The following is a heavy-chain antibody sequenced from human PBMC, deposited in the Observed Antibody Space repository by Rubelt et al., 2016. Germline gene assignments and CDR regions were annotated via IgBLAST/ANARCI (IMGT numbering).Heavy chain of an antibody. CDR1: GFSLSTSGVG. D-gene: IGHD1-26*01. J-gene: IGHJ5*02. CDR3: AHGEWELFVGWWFDP. CDR2: IYWNDDK. Sequence: QITLKESGPTLVKPTQTLTLTCTFSGFSLSTSGVGVGWIRQPPGKALEWLALIYWNDDKRYRPSLKSRLTIIKDTSKNQVVLRMTNMDPTDTATYYCAHGEWELFVGWWFDPWGQGTLVTVPP. V-gene: IGHV2-5*01.